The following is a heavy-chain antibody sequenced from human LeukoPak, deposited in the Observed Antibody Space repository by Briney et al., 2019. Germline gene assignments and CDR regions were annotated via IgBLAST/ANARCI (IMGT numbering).Heavy chain of an antibody. D-gene: IGHD3-10*01. V-gene: IGHV4-59*08. J-gene: IGHJ5*02. CDR2: IYYSGST. CDR1: GGSISGYY. Sequence: SETLSLTCTVSGGSISGYYWSWIRQPPGRGLEWIGYIYYSGSTNYNPSLKSRVTISLDTSKNQFSLRLTSVTAADTAVYYCARRDYGSGSYGSWGQGTLVTASS. CDR3: ARRDYGSGSYGS.